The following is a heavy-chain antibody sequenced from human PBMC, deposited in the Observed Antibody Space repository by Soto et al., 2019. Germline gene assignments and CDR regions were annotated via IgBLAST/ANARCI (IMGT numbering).Heavy chain of an antibody. CDR1: GYTFTSYG. CDR3: ARVLFAHYGSGSLKAPPQDY. J-gene: IGHJ4*02. D-gene: IGHD3-10*01. CDR2: ISAYNGNT. V-gene: IGHV1-18*01. Sequence: GASVKVSCKASGYTFTSYGISWVRQAPGQGLEWMGWISAYNGNTNYAQKLQGRVTMTTDTSTSTAYMELRSLRSDDTAVYYCARVLFAHYGSGSLKAPPQDYWGQGTLVTVSS.